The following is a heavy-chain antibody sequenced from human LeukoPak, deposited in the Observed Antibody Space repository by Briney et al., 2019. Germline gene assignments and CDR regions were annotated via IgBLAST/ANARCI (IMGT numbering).Heavy chain of an antibody. V-gene: IGHV3-53*01. CDR3: ARGGYSGYDISFDY. CDR2: IYSGGST. CDR1: GFTVSSNY. Sequence: GGSLRPSCAASGFTVSSNYMNWVRQAPGKGLEWVSIIYSGGSTYYADSVKGRFTISRDNSKNTLYLQMNSLRAEDTAVYYCARGGYSGYDISFDYWGQGTLVTVSS. J-gene: IGHJ4*02. D-gene: IGHD5-12*01.